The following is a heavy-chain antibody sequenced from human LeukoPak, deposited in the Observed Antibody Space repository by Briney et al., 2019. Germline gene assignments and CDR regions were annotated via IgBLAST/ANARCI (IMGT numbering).Heavy chain of an antibody. CDR2: IYSGGST. Sequence: GGSLRLSCAASGFTVSSNYMSWVRQAPGKGLEWVSVIYSGGSTYYADSVKGRFTISRDNSKNTLYLQMNSLRAEDTAVYYCARHVIYYYGMDVWGQGTTVTVSS. CDR3: ARHVIYYYGMDV. CDR1: GFTVSSNY. J-gene: IGHJ6*02. V-gene: IGHV3-53*01. D-gene: IGHD3-16*02.